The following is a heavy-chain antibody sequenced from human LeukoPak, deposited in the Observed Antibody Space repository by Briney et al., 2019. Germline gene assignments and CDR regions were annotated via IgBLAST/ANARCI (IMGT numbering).Heavy chain of an antibody. CDR3: ARDQNYYGMDV. Sequence: PGGSLRLSCAASGFTLSSYSMNWVRQAPGKGLEWVSSNSSSSSYIYYADSVKGRFTISRDNAKNSLYLQMNSLRAEDTAVYYCARDQNYYGMDVWGQGTTVTVSS. V-gene: IGHV3-21*01. J-gene: IGHJ6*02. CDR1: GFTLSSYS. CDR2: NSSSSSYI.